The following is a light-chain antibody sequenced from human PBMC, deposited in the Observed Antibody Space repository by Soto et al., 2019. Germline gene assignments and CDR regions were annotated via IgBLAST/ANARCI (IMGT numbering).Light chain of an antibody. CDR3: QQRNVWPPVT. CDR1: QSVSSN. V-gene: IGKV3D-15*01. J-gene: IGKJ5*01. Sequence: EIVMTQSPATLSVSPGERATLSCWASQSVSSNLAWYQQKPGQAPRLLIYGASTRATGIPARFSGSGSGTDFTLTISSLEPEDSAVYYCQQRNVWPPVTFGQGTRLEIK. CDR2: GAS.